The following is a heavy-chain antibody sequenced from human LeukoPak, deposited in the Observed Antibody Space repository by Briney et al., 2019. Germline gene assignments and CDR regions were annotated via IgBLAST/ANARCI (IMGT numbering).Heavy chain of an antibody. CDR1: GFTFSNYM. CDR3: ARDKASGLRYFDWLTDP. V-gene: IGHV3-64*01. J-gene: IGHJ5*02. CDR2: ISSNGGST. D-gene: IGHD3-9*01. Sequence: GGSLGLSCAASGFTFSNYMMHWVRQAPGKGLEYVSAISSNGGSTYYANSVKGRFTISRDNSKNTLYLQMGSLRAEDMAVYYCARDKASGLRYFDWLTDPWGQGTLVTVSS.